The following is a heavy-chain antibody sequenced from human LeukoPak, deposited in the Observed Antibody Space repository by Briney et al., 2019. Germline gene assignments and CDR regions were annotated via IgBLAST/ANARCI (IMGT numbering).Heavy chain of an antibody. CDR3: ARELGSYNFLTGSSLGAFDI. J-gene: IGHJ3*02. Sequence: GGSLRLSCATSGFTFKNYGMNWVRQAPGKGLEWVAIIWYDGSNNYYADSVKGRFTISRDQSKNTLYLQMNSLRAEDTALYYCARELGSYNFLTGSSLGAFDIWGQGTMVTVSS. CDR2: IWYDGSNN. V-gene: IGHV3-33*01. CDR1: GFTFKNYG. D-gene: IGHD3-9*01.